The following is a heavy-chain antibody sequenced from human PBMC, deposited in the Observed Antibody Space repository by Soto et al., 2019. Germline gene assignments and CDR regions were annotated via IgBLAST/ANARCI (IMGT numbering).Heavy chain of an antibody. D-gene: IGHD6-19*01. Sequence: VQLVQSGAEVKEPGASLKVSCKPSGYTFTAYYIHWVRQAPGQGLEWMGWINPNSGGTSYAQKFQGWVTMTRDTSINTAYMELIRLRSDDTAIYYCARQFGGIAVAGTTVYWYFDLWGRGTLVTVSS. V-gene: IGHV1-2*04. CDR2: INPNSGGT. CDR1: GYTFTAYY. J-gene: IGHJ2*01. CDR3: ARQFGGIAVAGTTVYWYFDL.